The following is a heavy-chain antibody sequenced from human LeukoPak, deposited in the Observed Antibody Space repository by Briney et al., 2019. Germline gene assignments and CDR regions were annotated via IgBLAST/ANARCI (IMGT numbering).Heavy chain of an antibody. CDR2: IRYDGSNK. CDR1: GFTFSSDG. Sequence: GGSLRLSCAAPGFTFSSDGMHWVRQAPGKGLEWVAFIRYDGSNKYYADSVKGRFTISRDNSKNTLYLQMNSLRAEDTAVYYCAKDSGPTVTTYYFDYWGQGTLVTVSS. CDR3: AKDSGPTVTTYYFDY. D-gene: IGHD4-17*01. V-gene: IGHV3-30*02. J-gene: IGHJ4*02.